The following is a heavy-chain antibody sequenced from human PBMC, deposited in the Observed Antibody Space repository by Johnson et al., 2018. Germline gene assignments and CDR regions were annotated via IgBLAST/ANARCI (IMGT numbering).Heavy chain of an antibody. V-gene: IGHV3-23*04. D-gene: IGHD3-22*01. Sequence: VQLVQSGGGVVQPGRSLRLSCAASGFTFSSYGMHWVRQAPGKGLEWVSAISGSGGSTYYAASVKGRLTISRDTSKNTLSLHMNSLRAEDKAVYYSAKGVRGYLGLEYFHHWGQGTLVTVSS. CDR3: AKGVRGYLGLEYFHH. CDR2: ISGSGGST. CDR1: GFTFSSYG. J-gene: IGHJ1*01.